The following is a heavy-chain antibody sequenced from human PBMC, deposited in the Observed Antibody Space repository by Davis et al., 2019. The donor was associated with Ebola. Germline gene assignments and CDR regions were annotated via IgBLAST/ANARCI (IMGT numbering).Heavy chain of an antibody. V-gene: IGHV3-21*04. CDR3: AKVRTVTTLRDAFDI. CDR1: GFTFSSYS. D-gene: IGHD4-17*01. Sequence: GGSLRLSCAASGFTFSSYSMNWVRQAPGKGLEWVSSISSSSSTIYYADSVKGRFTISRDNAKNSLYLQMNSLRAEDTALYYCAKVRTVTTLRDAFDIWGQGTMVTVSS. J-gene: IGHJ3*02. CDR2: ISSSSSTI.